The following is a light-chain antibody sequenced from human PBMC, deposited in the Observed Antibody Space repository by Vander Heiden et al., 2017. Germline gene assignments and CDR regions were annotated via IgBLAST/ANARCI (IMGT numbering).Light chain of an antibody. CDR3: CSYTSSSTLV. J-gene: IGLJ2*01. Sequence: SALTQPASVSASPGQSITISCTGTSNDVGGYDYVSWYQQHPGTPPKLMIYDVSDRPSGVSNRFAGSKSGNTASLTISGLQAEDEAYYYCCSYTSSSTLVFGGGTKLTVL. V-gene: IGLV2-14*01. CDR1: SNDVGGYDY. CDR2: DVS.